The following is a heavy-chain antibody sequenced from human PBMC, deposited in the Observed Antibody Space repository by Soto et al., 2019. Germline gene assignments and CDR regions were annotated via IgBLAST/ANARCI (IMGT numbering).Heavy chain of an antibody. CDR2: LTSGGGT. Sequence: EVQLLESGGGLVQPGGPLRLSCEASGFILNSYGMSWVRQAPGKGLEWVSTLTSGGGTHYADFVKGRFTISRENSKNTLYLQMNSLRAEDTAVYYCAKDGDLYSGYSDHWGQGTLVTGSS. D-gene: IGHD5-12*01. CDR1: GFILNSYG. CDR3: AKDGDLYSGYSDH. J-gene: IGHJ4*02. V-gene: IGHV3-23*01.